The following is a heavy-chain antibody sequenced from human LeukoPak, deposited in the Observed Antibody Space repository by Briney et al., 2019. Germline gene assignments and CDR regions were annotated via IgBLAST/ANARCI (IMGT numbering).Heavy chain of an antibody. CDR3: ARDSEHFGEGDMDV. J-gene: IGHJ6*03. CDR2: IVPIFDKS. Sequence: SVKVSCKASGCTFSTYAINWVRQDPGQGLEWMGAIVPIFDKSNYAQKFQGRLTITADKSTSTVYMELSSLRSEDTAVYCARDSEHFGEGDMDVWGKGTTVIVSS. D-gene: IGHD3-10*01. CDR1: GCTFSTYA. V-gene: IGHV1-69*06.